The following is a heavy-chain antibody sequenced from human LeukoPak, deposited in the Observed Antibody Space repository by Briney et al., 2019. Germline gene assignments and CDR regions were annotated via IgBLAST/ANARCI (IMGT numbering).Heavy chain of an antibody. D-gene: IGHD1-26*01. CDR3: ARGGSYLSAFDI. V-gene: IGHV3-74*01. CDR1: GFTFSNYW. Sequence: GGSLRLSCAASGFTFSNYWMHWVRQAPGKGLVWVSRINSDGINTSYADSVKGRFTTSRDNAKNTLYLQMNSLRAEDTAVYYCARGGSYLSAFDIWGQGTMVTVSS. CDR2: INSDGINT. J-gene: IGHJ3*02.